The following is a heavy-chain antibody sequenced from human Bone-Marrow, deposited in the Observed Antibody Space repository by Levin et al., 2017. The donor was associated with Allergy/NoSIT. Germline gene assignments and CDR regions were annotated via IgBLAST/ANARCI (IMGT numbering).Heavy chain of an antibody. CDR2: ITPMFGTT. V-gene: IGHV1-69*13. CDR3: ARDRVGGSLAAAVDEYWFFDL. Sequence: SVKVSCKASGGTFSDSAISWVRQAPGQGLEWMGGITPMFGTTTYAQKFQDRLTIIADDSTGTGYMELRSLPSEDTAVYYCARDRVGGSLAAAVDEYWFFDLWGRGTLVLVSS. D-gene: IGHD6-13*01. J-gene: IGHJ2*01. CDR1: GGTFSDSA.